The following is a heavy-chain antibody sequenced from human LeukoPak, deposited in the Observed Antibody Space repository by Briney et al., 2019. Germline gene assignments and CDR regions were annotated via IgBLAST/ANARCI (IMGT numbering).Heavy chain of an antibody. CDR2: ITSRSDYV. V-gene: IGHV3-21*01. CDR1: GFAFSFFA. D-gene: IGHD4-23*01. J-gene: IGHJ4*02. Sequence: GGSLRLSCEASGFAFSFFAMSWLRQAPGKGLEWVSSITSRSDYVYYAASVKGRFTISRDNAKKSLYLQVNSLRAEDTAVYYCASFATSVLINDYWGQGTLVTVSS. CDR3: ASFATSVLINDY.